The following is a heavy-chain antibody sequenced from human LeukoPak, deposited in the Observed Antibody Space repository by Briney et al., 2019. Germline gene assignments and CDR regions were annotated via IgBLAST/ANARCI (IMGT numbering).Heavy chain of an antibody. V-gene: IGHV4-59*01. J-gene: IGHJ5*02. Sequence: PSETLSLTCTVSGYSINTYYWSWIRQPPGKGLEWIGYISSSGATNSNPSLRSRVTISLDRSTNEFSLSLKSVTAADTAMYYCARGGPYNWLDPWGQVTLVTVSS. CDR2: ISSSGAT. CDR1: GYSINTYY. CDR3: ARGGPYNWLDP.